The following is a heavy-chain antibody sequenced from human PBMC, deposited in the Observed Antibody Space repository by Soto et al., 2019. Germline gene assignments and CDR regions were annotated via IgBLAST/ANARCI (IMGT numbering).Heavy chain of an antibody. CDR3: AGGITGTTLAVDY. J-gene: IGHJ4*02. D-gene: IGHD1-7*01. Sequence: SETLSLTCAVYGGSFSGYFWTWIRQAPGKGLEWIGKINHSGGTNYNSSLKSRVTISVDTSKNQFSLILSSVTAADTAVYYCAGGITGTTLAVDYWGQGTLVTVSS. V-gene: IGHV4-34*01. CDR1: GGSFSGYF. CDR2: INHSGGT.